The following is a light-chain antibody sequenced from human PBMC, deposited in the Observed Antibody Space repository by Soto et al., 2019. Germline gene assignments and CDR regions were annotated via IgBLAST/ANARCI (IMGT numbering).Light chain of an antibody. CDR1: SSDIGGYNY. CDR2: DVS. CDR3: SSYTSTSTLYV. J-gene: IGLJ1*01. V-gene: IGLV2-14*03. Sequence: QSALTQPASVSGSPGQSITISCTGTSSDIGGYNYVSWYQQLPGKVPKLIIYDVSNRPSGVSDRLSGCKSGNAASLTISGLQAEDEADYYCSSYTSTSTLYVFGSGSKLTVL.